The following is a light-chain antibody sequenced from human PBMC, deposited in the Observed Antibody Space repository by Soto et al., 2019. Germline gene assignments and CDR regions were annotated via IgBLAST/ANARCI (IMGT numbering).Light chain of an antibody. V-gene: IGKV3-20*01. J-gene: IGKJ5*01. CDR1: QSVSSN. Sequence: EIVMTHSPATLSVSPCEGAALSPRASQSVSSNLAWYQQKPGQAPRLLIYGASSRATGIPDRFSGTGSETDFTLTISRLEPEDFAVYYCQQYDNSPITFGQGTRLEIK. CDR3: QQYDNSPIT. CDR2: GAS.